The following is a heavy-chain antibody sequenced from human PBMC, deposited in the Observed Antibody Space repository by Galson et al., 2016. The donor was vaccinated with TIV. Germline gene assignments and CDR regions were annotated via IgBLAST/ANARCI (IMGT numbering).Heavy chain of an antibody. V-gene: IGHV3-9*01. CDR3: ARDRLWSGDNEPFDL. CDR2: ISWNSGKL. J-gene: IGHJ3*01. D-gene: IGHD3-10*01. Sequence: SLRLSCAASGFTFEDHAMHWVRHIPGRGLEWVSHISWNSGKLGYAASVNGRFTISRDNAKNSVYLQMIRLRLEDTALYYCARDRLWSGDNEPFDLWGQGTVVTVS. CDR1: GFTFEDHA.